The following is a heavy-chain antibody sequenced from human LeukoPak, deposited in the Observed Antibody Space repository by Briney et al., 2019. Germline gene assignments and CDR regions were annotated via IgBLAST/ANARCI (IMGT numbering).Heavy chain of an antibody. J-gene: IGHJ3*02. CDR1: GFTFSDYY. Sequence: GSLRLSXAASGFTFSDYYMSWIRQAPGKGLEWIGYIYYSGSTNYNPSLKSRVTISVDTSKNQFSLKLSSVTAADTAVYYCARLMTQGRAFDIWGQGTMVTVSS. D-gene: IGHD3-16*01. CDR2: IYYSGST. CDR3: ARLMTQGRAFDI. V-gene: IGHV4-59*01.